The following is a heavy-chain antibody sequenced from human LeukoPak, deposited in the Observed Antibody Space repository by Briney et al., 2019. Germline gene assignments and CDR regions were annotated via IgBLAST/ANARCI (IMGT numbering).Heavy chain of an antibody. CDR1: GFTFSNYW. Sequence: GRSLRLSCAASGFTFSNYWMTWVRQAPGKGLEWVANIKQDGSEKNYVDSVKGRFTISRDNAKNSLFLQMNSLRAEDTAVYYCAGGIAAALVWGQGTLVTVSS. CDR2: IKQDGSEK. V-gene: IGHV3-7*01. CDR3: AGGIAAALV. D-gene: IGHD6-13*01. J-gene: IGHJ4*02.